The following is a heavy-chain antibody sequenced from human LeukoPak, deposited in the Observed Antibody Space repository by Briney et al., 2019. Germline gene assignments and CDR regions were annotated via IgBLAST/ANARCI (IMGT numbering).Heavy chain of an antibody. Sequence: ASLNFSCKASGYTITGYYMHWVRHAPAHGLEWMGSSNANSGGTNYAQMFQGRVTMTRDTSISTAYMELSRLRSDDTAVYYCAREDYYDSSGYYKNKEYFQHWGQGTLVTVSS. CDR1: GYTITGYY. CDR3: AREDYYDSSGYYKNKEYFQH. D-gene: IGHD3-22*01. V-gene: IGHV1-2*02. CDR2: SNANSGGT. J-gene: IGHJ1*01.